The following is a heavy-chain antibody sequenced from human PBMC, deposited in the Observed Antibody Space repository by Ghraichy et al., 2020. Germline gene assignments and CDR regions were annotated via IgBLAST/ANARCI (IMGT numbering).Heavy chain of an antibody. D-gene: IGHD4-23*01. CDR2: IWYDGSNK. CDR1: GFTFSSYG. V-gene: IGHV3-33*01. J-gene: IGHJ6*02. Sequence: GGSLRLSCVASGFTFSSYGMHWVRQAPGKGLEWVAVIWYDGSNKYYADSVKGRFTISRDNSKNTLYLQMNSLRAEDTAVYYCARDYGGNSVYYGMDVWGQGTTVTVSS. CDR3: ARDYGGNSVYYGMDV.